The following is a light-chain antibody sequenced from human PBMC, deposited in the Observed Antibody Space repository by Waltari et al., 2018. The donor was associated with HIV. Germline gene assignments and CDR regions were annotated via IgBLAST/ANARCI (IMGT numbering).Light chain of an antibody. CDR3: QQHNTYPLT. CDR1: QGIRNY. V-gene: IGKV1-9*01. Sequence: DILLTQSPSFLSASVGDRVTISCRANQGIRNYLAWYQQRPGRAPKLLIFSASVLQVGVPSRFSASGSGTQFTLTITALQPEDFATYYCQQHNTYPLTFGPGT. CDR2: SAS. J-gene: IGKJ3*01.